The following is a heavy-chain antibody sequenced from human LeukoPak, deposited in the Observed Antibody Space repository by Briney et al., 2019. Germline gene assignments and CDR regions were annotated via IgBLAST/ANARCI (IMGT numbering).Heavy chain of an antibody. CDR3: AKGGNYAPLDY. Sequence: GGSLRLSCAASGFTFSESPMTWVRQAPGKGLEWVSAISTSGSDTIYTDSVKVRFTISRDNSKNTLYPQMNSLRAEDTAVYYCAKGGNYAPLDYWGQGTLVTVSS. CDR2: ISTSGSDT. D-gene: IGHD1-7*01. CDR1: GFTFSESP. J-gene: IGHJ4*02. V-gene: IGHV3-23*01.